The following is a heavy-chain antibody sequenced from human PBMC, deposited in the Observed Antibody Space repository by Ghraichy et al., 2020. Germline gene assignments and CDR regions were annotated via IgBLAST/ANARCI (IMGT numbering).Heavy chain of an antibody. D-gene: IGHD6-19*01. V-gene: IGHV3-9*01. J-gene: IGHJ4*02. CDR2: ISWNSGSI. CDR1: GFTFDDYA. Sequence: GGSLRLSCAASGFTFDDYAMHWVRQAPGKGLEWVSGISWNSGSIGYADSVKGRFTISRDNAKNSLYLQMNSLRAEDTALYYCAKDMAVAVYWGQGTLVTVSS. CDR3: AKDMAVAVY.